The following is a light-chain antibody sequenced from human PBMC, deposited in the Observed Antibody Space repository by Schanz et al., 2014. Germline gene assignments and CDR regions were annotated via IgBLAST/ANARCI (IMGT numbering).Light chain of an antibody. CDR2: DVS. CDR1: SSDVGAYND. V-gene: IGLV2-11*01. Sequence: QSALTQPRSVSGSPGQSVTISCTGTSSDVGAYNDVSWYQQHPGKAPKLMIYDVSDRPSGVPDRFSGSKSGNTASLTISGLQAEDEADYYCCSYASSYTWVFGGGTKLTVL. J-gene: IGLJ3*02. CDR3: CSYASSYTWV.